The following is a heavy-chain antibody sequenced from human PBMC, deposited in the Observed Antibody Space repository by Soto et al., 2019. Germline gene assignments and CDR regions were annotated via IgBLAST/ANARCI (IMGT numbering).Heavy chain of an antibody. J-gene: IGHJ3*01. Sequence: GASLRLSCSASGLTFSNYAMSWVRQSPGKGLEWVSGVSSNGTSTGYAGTVQGRVTISRNNSMSTFYMQMKSLRAEDTAIYYCXRARATSGSYYFDAIDVWGQGTMVTVSS. D-gene: IGHD1-26*01. V-gene: IGHV3-23*01. CDR3: XRARATSGSYYFDAIDV. CDR2: VSSNGTST. CDR1: GLTFSNYA.